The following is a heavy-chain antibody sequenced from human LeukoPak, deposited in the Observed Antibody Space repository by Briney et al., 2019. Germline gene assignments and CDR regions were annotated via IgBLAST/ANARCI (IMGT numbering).Heavy chain of an antibody. J-gene: IGHJ4*02. D-gene: IGHD6-13*01. CDR2: ISYDGSNK. CDR3: ARPAGAAAPLDY. Sequence: PGGSLRLSCAASGFTFSSYAMHWVRQAPGKGLEWVAVISYDGSNKYYADSVKGRFTISRDNSKNTLYLQMNSLRAEDTAVYYCARPAGAAAPLDYWGQGTLVTVSS. V-gene: IGHV3-30*04. CDR1: GFTFSSYA.